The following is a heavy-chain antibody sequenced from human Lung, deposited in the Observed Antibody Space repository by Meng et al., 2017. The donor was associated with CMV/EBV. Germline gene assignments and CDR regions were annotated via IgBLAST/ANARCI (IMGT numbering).Heavy chain of an antibody. D-gene: IGHD1-1*01. CDR1: SGSPTDYF. V-gene: IGHV4-34*01. J-gene: IGHJ4*02. CDR2: IRHSGRT. CDR3: ARGRTDFDS. Sequence: SDTLSLTCAVYSGSPTDYFWSWIRQSPEKGLEWIGDIRHSGRTNYNPSLKSRVTISVDTSSNQFFLKVTSVTAADTAVYYCARGRTDFDSWGQGTLVTFSS.